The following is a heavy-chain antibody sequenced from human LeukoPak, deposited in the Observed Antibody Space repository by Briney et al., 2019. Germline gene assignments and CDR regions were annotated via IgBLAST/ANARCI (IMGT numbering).Heavy chain of an antibody. J-gene: IGHJ3*02. D-gene: IGHD3-22*01. CDR3: ARSSGYYYNRLDAFDI. Sequence: SETLSLTCTDSGGSISSYYWSWIRQPPGKGLEWIGYIYYSGSTNYNPSPKSRVTISVDTSKNQFSLKLSSVTAADTAVYYCARSSGYYYNRLDAFDIWGQGTMVTVSS. V-gene: IGHV4-59*01. CDR1: GGSISSYY. CDR2: IYYSGST.